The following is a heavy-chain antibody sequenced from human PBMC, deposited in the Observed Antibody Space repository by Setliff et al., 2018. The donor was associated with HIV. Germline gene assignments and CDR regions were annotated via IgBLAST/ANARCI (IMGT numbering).Heavy chain of an antibody. V-gene: IGHV4-34*01. CDR2: INHGGMT. J-gene: IGHJ5*01. Sequence: SLTCAVYGGSFSGYYWSWIRQPPGKGLEWIGGINHGGMTNYNPSLKSRVFISVDTSKNQFSLKLSSVTAADTAVYYCARRHYDFWSGYYNWFDPWGKGTKVTVSS. CDR1: GGSFSGYY. D-gene: IGHD3-3*01. CDR3: ARRHYDFWSGYYNWFDP.